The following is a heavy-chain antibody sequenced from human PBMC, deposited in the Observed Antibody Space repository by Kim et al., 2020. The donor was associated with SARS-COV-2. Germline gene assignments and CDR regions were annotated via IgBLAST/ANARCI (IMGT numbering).Heavy chain of an antibody. CDR1: GYTFTSYG. J-gene: IGHJ4*02. CDR2: ISAYNGNT. D-gene: IGHD3-10*01. CDR3: ARDTGVTMVRGGSFFDY. Sequence: ASVKVSCKASGYTFTSYGISWVRQAPGQGLEWMGWISAYNGNTNYAQKLQGRVTMTTDTSTSTAYMELRSLRSDDTAVYYCARDTGVTMVRGGSFFDYWGQGTLVTVSS. V-gene: IGHV1-18*01.